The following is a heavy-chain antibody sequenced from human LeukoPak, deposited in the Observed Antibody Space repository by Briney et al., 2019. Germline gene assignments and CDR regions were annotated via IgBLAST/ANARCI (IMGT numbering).Heavy chain of an antibody. CDR3: ARGPYGSGSYRAQDYYYYYMDV. Sequence: SETLSLTCIVSGGSISSYYWSWIRQPPGKGLEWIGYIYYSGSTNYNPSLKSRVTISVDTSKNQFSLKLGSVTAADTAVYYCARGPYGSGSYRAQDYYYYYMDVWGKGTTVTISS. D-gene: IGHD3-10*01. CDR1: GGSISSYY. V-gene: IGHV4-59*12. J-gene: IGHJ6*03. CDR2: IYYSGST.